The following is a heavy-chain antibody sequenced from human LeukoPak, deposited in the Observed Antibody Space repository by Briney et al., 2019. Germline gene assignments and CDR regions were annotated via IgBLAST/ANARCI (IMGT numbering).Heavy chain of an antibody. V-gene: IGHV1-2*02. J-gene: IGHJ4*02. D-gene: IGHD6-25*01. CDR1: GYTFTGHS. Sequence: ASVKVSCKASGYTFTGHSMYWVRQAPGQGLEWMGWIKPNSGGTNYAQKFQGRVTMTRDTSISTAYMELSRLRSDDTAVYFCARVGSAAATADYWGQGTLVTVSS. CDR3: ARVGSAAATADY. CDR2: IKPNSGGT.